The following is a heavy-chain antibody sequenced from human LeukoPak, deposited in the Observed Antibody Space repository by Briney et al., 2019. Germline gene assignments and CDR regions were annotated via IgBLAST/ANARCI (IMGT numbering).Heavy chain of an antibody. CDR1: GGSFSGYY. Sequence: SETLSLTCAVYGGSFSGYYWSWIRQPPGKGLEWIGEINHSGSTNYNPSLKSRVTMSVDTSKNQFSLKLSSVTAADTAVYYCARGPSITMTAYYYYMDVWGKGTTVTVSS. D-gene: IGHD3-22*01. J-gene: IGHJ6*03. CDR2: INHSGST. CDR3: ARGPSITMTAYYYYMDV. V-gene: IGHV4-34*01.